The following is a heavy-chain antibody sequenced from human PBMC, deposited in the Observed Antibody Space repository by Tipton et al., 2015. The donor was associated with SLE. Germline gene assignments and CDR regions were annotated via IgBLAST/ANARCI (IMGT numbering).Heavy chain of an antibody. CDR1: GFTFSTYV. CDR2: ISYDGSNK. V-gene: IGHV3-30*04. D-gene: IGHD3-10*01. CDR3: ASSSWGEHNFDL. Sequence: SLRLSCAASGFTFSTYVMHWVRQAPGKGLEWVAFISYDGSNKYYADSVKGRFTISRDNSKNTLYLQMTSLRAEDTAVFYCASSSWGEHNFDLWGQGTLVTVSS. J-gene: IGHJ4*02.